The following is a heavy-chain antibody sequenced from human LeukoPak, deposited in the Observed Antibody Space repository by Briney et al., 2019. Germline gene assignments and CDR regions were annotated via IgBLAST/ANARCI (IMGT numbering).Heavy chain of an antibody. Sequence: PGGSLRLSCAASGFTFSDYYMSWIRQAPGKGLEWVSAISGSGGTTYYADSVKGRFTISRDNSKNTLYLQMNSLRAEGTAVYYCAKDPGRRLLWFGELLSWGQGTLVTVSS. D-gene: IGHD3-10*01. J-gene: IGHJ4*02. CDR2: ISGSGGTT. CDR3: AKDPGRRLLWFGELLS. V-gene: IGHV3-23*01. CDR1: GFTFSDYY.